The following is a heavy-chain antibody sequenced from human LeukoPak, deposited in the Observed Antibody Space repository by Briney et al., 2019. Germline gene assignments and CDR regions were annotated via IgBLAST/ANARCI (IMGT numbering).Heavy chain of an antibody. CDR3: ARQGEGHYVFGANYYYYGMDV. Sequence: ASVKVSCKASGGTFSSYAISWVRQAPGQGLEWMGGIIPIFGTANYAQKFQGRVTITADESTSTAYMELSSLRSEDTAVYYCARQGEGHYVFGANYYYYGMDVWGQGTTVTVSS. CDR1: GGTFSSYA. CDR2: IIPIFGTA. D-gene: IGHD3-16*01. V-gene: IGHV1-69*13. J-gene: IGHJ6*02.